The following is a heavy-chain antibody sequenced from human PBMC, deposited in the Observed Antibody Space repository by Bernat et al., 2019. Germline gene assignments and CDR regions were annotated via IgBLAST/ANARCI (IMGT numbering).Heavy chain of an antibody. Sequence: QVQLVESGGGVVQPGRSLRLSCAASGFTFSSYGMHWVRQAPGKGLEWVAVISYDGSNKYYADSVKGRFTISRDNSKNTLYLQMNSLRAEDTAVYYCAESSGMMYYFDYWGQGTLVTVSS. CDR2: ISYDGSNK. D-gene: IGHD6-19*01. V-gene: IGHV3-30*03. CDR3: AESSGMMYYFDY. CDR1: GFTFSSYG. J-gene: IGHJ4*02.